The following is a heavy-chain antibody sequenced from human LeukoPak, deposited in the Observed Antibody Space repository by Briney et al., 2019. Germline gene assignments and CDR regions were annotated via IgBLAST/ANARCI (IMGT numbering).Heavy chain of an antibody. J-gene: IGHJ4*02. CDR2: IYGGGNT. D-gene: IGHD2-21*02. Sequence: GGSLRLSCAASGFTVSSNHMTWVRQAPGKGLECVSVIYGGGNTHYADSVKGRFTISRDSSKNTLYLQMNSLRAEDTAIYYCAKGCGGDCYSSYDYWGQGTLVIVSS. CDR3: AKGCGGDCYSSYDY. CDR1: GFTVSSNH. V-gene: IGHV3-66*01.